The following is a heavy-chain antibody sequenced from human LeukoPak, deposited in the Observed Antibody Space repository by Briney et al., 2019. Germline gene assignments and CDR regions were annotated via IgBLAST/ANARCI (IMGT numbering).Heavy chain of an antibody. Sequence: GGSLRLSCAAPGFTFSSYSMNWVRQAPGKGLEWVSSISSSSSYIYYADSVKGRFTISRDNAKNTLYLQMNSLTAEDTAIYYCARSMGGSNDLWGQGTLVSVSS. V-gene: IGHV3-21*01. CDR1: GFTFSSYS. J-gene: IGHJ5*02. D-gene: IGHD4-11*01. CDR3: ARSMGGSNDL. CDR2: ISSSSSYI.